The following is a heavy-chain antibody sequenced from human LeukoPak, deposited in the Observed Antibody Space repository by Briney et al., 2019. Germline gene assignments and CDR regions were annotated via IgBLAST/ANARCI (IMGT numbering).Heavy chain of an antibody. CDR3: ARGGSYDFWSGYPLDY. J-gene: IGHJ4*02. CDR1: GYTFTSYY. CDR2: INPSGGST. Sequence: ASVKVSCKASGYTFTSYYMHWVRQAPGQGLEWMGIINPSGGSTSYAQKFQGRVTMTRDTSTSTVYMELSSLRSEDTAVYYCARGGSYDFWSGYPLDYWGQGTLVTVSS. V-gene: IGHV1-46*01. D-gene: IGHD3-3*01.